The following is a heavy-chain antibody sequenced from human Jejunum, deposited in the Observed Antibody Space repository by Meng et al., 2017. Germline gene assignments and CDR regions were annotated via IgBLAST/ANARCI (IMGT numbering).Heavy chain of an antibody. J-gene: IGHJ1*01. Sequence: VHLRASCQGRVKSCVTLSPTGAVSGDSYRMIYWWSWVRQSPGKWLEWIGEIYHSGTTNYNPSLKSRVTLSVDKSKKQFSLNLSSVTAADTAVYFCARDFEALNGVWGQGTLVTVSS. CDR1: GDSYRMIYW. CDR2: IYHSGTT. CDR3: ARDFEALNGV. D-gene: IGHD2-8*01. V-gene: IGHV4-4*02.